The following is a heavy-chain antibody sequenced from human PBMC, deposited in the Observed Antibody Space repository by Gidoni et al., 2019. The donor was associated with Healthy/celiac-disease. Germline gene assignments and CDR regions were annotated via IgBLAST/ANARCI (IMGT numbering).Heavy chain of an antibody. CDR2: ISGSGGST. CDR3: AKEGGSYCSGGSCYEYYFDY. Sequence: APGKGMGWVSAISGSGGSTYYADSVKGRFTIARDNSKNTLYLQMNSLRAEDTAVYYCAKEGGSYCSGGSCYEYYFDYWGQGTLVTVSS. V-gene: IGHV3-23*01. D-gene: IGHD2-15*01. J-gene: IGHJ4*02.